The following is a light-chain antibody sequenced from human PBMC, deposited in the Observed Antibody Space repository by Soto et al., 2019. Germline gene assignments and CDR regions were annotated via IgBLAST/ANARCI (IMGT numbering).Light chain of an antibody. CDR2: GAS. CDR3: QHYDSLPIT. V-gene: IGKV3-20*01. J-gene: IGKJ5*01. Sequence: EIVLTQPPGTLSLSPGGRATLSCRASQSVSSSYLAWYQQKPGQPPRLLIYGASSRATGIPDRFSGSGSGTDFTLTISRLEPEDFAVFYCQHYDSLPITFGQGTRLEI. CDR1: QSVSSSY.